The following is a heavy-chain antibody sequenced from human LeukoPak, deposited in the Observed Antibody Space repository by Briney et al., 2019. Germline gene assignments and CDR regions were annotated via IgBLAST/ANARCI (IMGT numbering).Heavy chain of an antibody. D-gene: IGHD1-26*01. J-gene: IGHJ3*02. CDR1: GGSISSYY. Sequence: NTSETLSLTCTVSGGSISSYYWSWIRQPPGKGLEWIGYIYYSGSTNYNPSLKSRVTISVDTSKNQFSLKLSSVTAADTAVYYCATPVGADDAFDIWGQGTMVTVSS. V-gene: IGHV4-59*01. CDR3: ATPVGADDAFDI. CDR2: IYYSGST.